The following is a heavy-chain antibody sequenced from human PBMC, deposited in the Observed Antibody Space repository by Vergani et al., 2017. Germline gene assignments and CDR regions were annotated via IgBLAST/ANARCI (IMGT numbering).Heavy chain of an antibody. CDR1: GFTFSNYA. CDR3: AKAGSVTSGSLQYNFYMDV. CDR2: ISNDGSKK. V-gene: IGHV3-30*18. D-gene: IGHD3-10*01. J-gene: IGHJ6*03. Sequence: VQLLESGGGLVQPGGSLRLSCAASGFTFSNYAMSWVRQAPGKGLEWVAVISNDGSKKYYADSVKGRFTISRDNSKNTLDLQMNSLRTQDTAVYYCAKAGSVTSGSLQYNFYMDVWGKGTTVTVS.